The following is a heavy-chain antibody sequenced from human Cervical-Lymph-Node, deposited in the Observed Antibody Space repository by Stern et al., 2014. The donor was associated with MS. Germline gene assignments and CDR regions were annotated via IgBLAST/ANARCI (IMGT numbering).Heavy chain of an antibody. CDR2: IWYDGSNK. Sequence: QVQLVESGGGVVQPGRSLRLSCAASGFTFSNYGMHWVRQAPGKGLEWVAGIWYDGSNKYYADPVKGRFTISRDNSKNTLYMQMNSLRAEDTAVYYCARTSSSWEDYDAFDIWGQGTMVTVSS. J-gene: IGHJ3*02. CDR3: ARTSSSWEDYDAFDI. V-gene: IGHV3-33*01. CDR1: GFTFSNYG. D-gene: IGHD6-13*01.